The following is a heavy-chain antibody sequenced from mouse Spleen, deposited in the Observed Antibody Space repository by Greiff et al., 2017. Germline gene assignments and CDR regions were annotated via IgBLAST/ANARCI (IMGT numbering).Heavy chain of an antibody. CDR1: GYAFSSYW. V-gene: IGHV1-80*01. CDR2: IYPGDGDT. D-gene: IGHD2-5*01. J-gene: IGHJ2*01. CDR3: ARSRAYYSNYYFDY. Sequence: QVQLQQSGAELVRPGSSVKIPCKASGYAFSSYWMNWVKQRPGQGLEWIGQIYPGDGDTNYNGKFKGKATLTADKSSSTAYMQLSSLTSEDSAVYFCARSRAYYSNYYFDYWGQGTTLTVSS.